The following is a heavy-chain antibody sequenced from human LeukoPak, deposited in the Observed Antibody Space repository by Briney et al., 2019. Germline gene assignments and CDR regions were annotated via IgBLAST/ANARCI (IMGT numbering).Heavy chain of an antibody. CDR2: IRSKANSYAT. CDR3: TRLLYDYVWGSYRSGYMDV. D-gene: IGHD3-16*02. V-gene: IGHV3-73*01. Sequence: GGSLRLSCAASGFTFSGSAMHWVRQASGKGLEWVGRIRSKANSYATAYAASVKGRFTISRDDSKNTAYLQMNSLKTEDTAVYYGTRLLYDYVWGSYRSGYMDVWGKGTTVTVSS. CDR1: GFTFSGSA. J-gene: IGHJ6*03.